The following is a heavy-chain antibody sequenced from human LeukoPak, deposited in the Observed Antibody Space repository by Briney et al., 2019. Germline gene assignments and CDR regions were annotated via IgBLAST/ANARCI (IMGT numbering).Heavy chain of an antibody. CDR3: ARGADSSGYYSIFYFDY. CDR2: VYYSGKT. V-gene: IGHV4-59*01. D-gene: IGHD3-22*01. J-gene: IGHJ4*02. CDR1: GGSISNYY. Sequence: ASATLSLTCTVSGGSISNYYWSWLRKPAGNGVEGIGYVYYSGKTNYNPSLKSRVIISLDTPKDQLSLKLDSVTADDTAVYYCARGADSSGYYSIFYFDYWGQGTLVTVSS.